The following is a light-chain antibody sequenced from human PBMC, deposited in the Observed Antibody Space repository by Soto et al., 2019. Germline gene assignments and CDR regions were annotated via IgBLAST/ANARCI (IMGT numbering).Light chain of an antibody. J-gene: IGKJ5*01. CDR3: QQRKNWPLIT. CDR2: DSS. Sequence: EIELTQSPATLSLSPGETATLSCRASQNVDKFLAWYQQRPGQPPRLLIFDSSNRATGVPVRFSGSGSGTVFTLTIGSLEPEDSAVYYCQQRKNWPLITFGQGTRLEIK. CDR1: QNVDKF. V-gene: IGKV3-11*01.